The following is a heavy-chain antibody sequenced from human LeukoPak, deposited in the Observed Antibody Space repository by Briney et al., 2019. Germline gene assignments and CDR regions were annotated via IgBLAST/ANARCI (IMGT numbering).Heavy chain of an antibody. V-gene: IGHV3-74*01. D-gene: IGHD1/OR15-1a*01. CDR2: LNTEGSDT. J-gene: IGHJ4*02. Sequence: GGSLRLSCAASGFTFSAYWMHWVRQAPGKGLVWVSRLNTEGSDTRCADSVQGRFTISRDNAKNTLYLQMNSLKTEDTAVYYCTTQGTSGTGRVDYWGQGTLVTVSS. CDR1: GFTFSAYW. CDR3: TTQGTSGTGRVDY.